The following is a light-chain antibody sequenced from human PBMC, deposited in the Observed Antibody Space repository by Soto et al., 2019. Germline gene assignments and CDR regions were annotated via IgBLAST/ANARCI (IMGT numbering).Light chain of an antibody. Sequence: DVQMTQSASTLSAYVGDRVTITCRASQSISSWLAWYQQKPGKAPKLLIYDVSSLESGVPSRFSGSGSGTEFTLTIGSLQPDDSATYYCQQYNTSWTFGQGTKV. CDR2: DVS. CDR1: QSISSW. J-gene: IGKJ1*01. V-gene: IGKV1-5*01. CDR3: QQYNTSWT.